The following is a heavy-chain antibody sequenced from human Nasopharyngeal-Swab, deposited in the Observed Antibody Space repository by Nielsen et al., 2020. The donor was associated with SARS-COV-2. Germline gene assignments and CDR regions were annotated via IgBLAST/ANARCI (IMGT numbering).Heavy chain of an antibody. CDR3: AKGLGQQLVNWFDP. Sequence: GESLKISCAASGFTFSSYAMSLVRQAPGKGLEWVSAISGSGGSTYYADSVKGRFTTSRDNSKNTLYLQMNSLRAEDTAVYYCAKGLGQQLVNWFDPWGQGTLVTVSS. CDR2: ISGSGGST. V-gene: IGHV3-23*01. J-gene: IGHJ5*02. CDR1: GFTFSSYA. D-gene: IGHD6-13*01.